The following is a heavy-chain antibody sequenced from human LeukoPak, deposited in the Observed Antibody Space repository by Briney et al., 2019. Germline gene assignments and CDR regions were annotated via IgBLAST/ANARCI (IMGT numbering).Heavy chain of an antibody. D-gene: IGHD2-2*01. CDR1: GVPFNGYY. CDR3: AREGPPGYCSSTSCYPPEDYYYMDV. V-gene: IGHV4-34*01. CDR2: VSPGGYA. J-gene: IGHJ6*03. Sequence: SETLSLTCVVSGVPFNGYYWSWIRQSPVKGLEWIGEVSPGGYARYNPSLQSRVSISVETSDNQMSLRLRSVTAADTAVYYCAREGPPGYCSSTSCYPPEDYYYMDVWGKGTTVTVSS.